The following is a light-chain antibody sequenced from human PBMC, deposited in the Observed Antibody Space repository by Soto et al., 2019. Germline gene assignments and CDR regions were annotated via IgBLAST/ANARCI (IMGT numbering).Light chain of an antibody. CDR3: QQYYSPWT. CDR1: QSVLYSSNNKNY. Sequence: DIVMTQSPDSLAVSLGERATINCKSSQSVLYSSNNKNYLAWYQQKPGQPPKLLIYWASIRESGVPDRFSGSWSGTDFTLTISNLQAEDVAVYYCQQYYSPWTFGQGTKVAIK. CDR2: WAS. J-gene: IGKJ1*01. V-gene: IGKV4-1*01.